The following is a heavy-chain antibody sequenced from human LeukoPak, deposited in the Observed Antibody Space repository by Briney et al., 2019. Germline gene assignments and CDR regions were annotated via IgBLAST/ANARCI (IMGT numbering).Heavy chain of an antibody. J-gene: IGHJ3*02. V-gene: IGHV4-34*01. D-gene: IGHD6-25*01. CDR3: ASAGGAAPGI. CDR1: GGSFSGCY. CDR2: IDHSGSA. Sequence: PSETLSLTCAVYGGSFSGCYWTWIRQPPGRGLEWIGEIDHSGSANYNPSLKSRVTISVDTSKNQFSLKLSSVTAADTAMYYCASAGGAAPGIWGQGTMVTISS.